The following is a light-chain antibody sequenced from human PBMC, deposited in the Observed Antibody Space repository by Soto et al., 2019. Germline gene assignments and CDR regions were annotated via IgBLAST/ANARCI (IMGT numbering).Light chain of an antibody. CDR2: GNT. Sequence: QSVLTQQPSMSGAPGQRVTISCTGSNSNIGAGYDVHWYQQLPGTAPKLLLYGNTNRPSGVPDRFSGSKSGTSASLAITGLQADDEADYYCQSYDSSLSGSVFGGGTKLTVL. CDR1: NSNIGAGYD. V-gene: IGLV1-40*01. CDR3: QSYDSSLSGSV. J-gene: IGLJ2*01.